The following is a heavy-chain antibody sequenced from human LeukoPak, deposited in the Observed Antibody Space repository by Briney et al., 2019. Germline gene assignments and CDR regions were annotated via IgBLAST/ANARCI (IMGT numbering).Heavy chain of an antibody. Sequence: SETLSLTCTVSGGSISSSSYYWGWIRQPPGKGLEWIGSIYYSGSTYYNPSLKSRVTISVDTSKNQFSLKLSSVTAADTAVYYCAGIPDWSGLIGYWGQGTQVTVSS. J-gene: IGHJ4*02. CDR1: GGSISSSSYY. CDR3: AGIPDWSGLIGY. D-gene: IGHD3-3*01. CDR2: IYYSGST. V-gene: IGHV4-39*07.